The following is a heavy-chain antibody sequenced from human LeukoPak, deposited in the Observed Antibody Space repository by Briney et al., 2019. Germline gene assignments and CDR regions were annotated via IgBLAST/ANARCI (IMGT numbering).Heavy chain of an antibody. CDR1: GGSISSYY. D-gene: IGHD6-6*01. J-gene: IGHJ4*02. Sequence: SQTLSLTCTVSGGSISSYYWSWIRQPAGKGLEWIGRIYSSGNTNYNSSLQSRVNMSVDTSKNQFSLKLTSVTAADTAVYYCARENIAARPLDYWGQGTLVTVSS. CDR2: IYSSGNT. CDR3: ARENIAARPLDY. V-gene: IGHV4-4*07.